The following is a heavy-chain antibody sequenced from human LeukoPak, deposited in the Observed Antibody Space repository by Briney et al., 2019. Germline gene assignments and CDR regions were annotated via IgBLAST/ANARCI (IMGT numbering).Heavy chain of an antibody. J-gene: IGHJ3*02. D-gene: IGHD1-26*01. CDR2: IHYSGST. CDR3: ARDTGAEDAFDI. CDR1: GGSISNYY. V-gene: IGHV4-59*12. Sequence: SETLSLTCTVSGGSISNYYWSWMRQPPGKGLEWIGHIHYSGSTNYDPSLKSRVTISVDTSKNQFSLKLSSVTAADTAVYYCARDTGAEDAFDIWGQGTMVTVSS.